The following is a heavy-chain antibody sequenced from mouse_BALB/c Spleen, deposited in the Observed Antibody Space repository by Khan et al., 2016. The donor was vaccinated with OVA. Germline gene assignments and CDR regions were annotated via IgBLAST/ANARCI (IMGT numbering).Heavy chain of an antibody. CDR3: ARIYGGDFDY. J-gene: IGHJ2*01. Sequence: VQLKQSGPGLVKPSQSLSLTCTVTGYSITSDYAWNWIRQFPGNKLEWMGYISYSGNTKYNPSLKSRISITRDTSKNQFFLQLNSVTTEDTATYYCARIYGGDFDYWGQGTTLTVCS. CDR1: GYSITSDYA. CDR2: ISYSGNT. D-gene: IGHD1-1*01. V-gene: IGHV3-2*02.